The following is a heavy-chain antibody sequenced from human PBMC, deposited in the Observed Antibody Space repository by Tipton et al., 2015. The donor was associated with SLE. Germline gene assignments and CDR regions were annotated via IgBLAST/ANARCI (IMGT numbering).Heavy chain of an antibody. Sequence: TLSLTCAVYGGSFSGYYWSWIRQPPGKGLEWIGEINHIGSTSYNPSLKRRVTISVDTSKNQFSLKLTSVTAADTAVYYCARDGKGQWPVDYWGQGTLVTVSS. CDR2: INHIGST. CDR1: GGSFSGYY. D-gene: IGHD6-19*01. V-gene: IGHV4-34*01. CDR3: ARDGKGQWPVDY. J-gene: IGHJ4*02.